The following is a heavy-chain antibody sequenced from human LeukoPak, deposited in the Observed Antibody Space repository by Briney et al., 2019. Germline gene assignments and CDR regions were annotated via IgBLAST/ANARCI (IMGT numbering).Heavy chain of an antibody. CDR2: ISWNSGSI. Sequence: GRSLRLSCAASGFTFDDYAMHWVRQAPGKGLEWVSGISWNSGSIGYADSVKGRFTISRDNAKNSLYLQMNSLRAEDTAMYYCAKETPNTGWFDPWGQGTLVTVSS. CDR1: GFTFDDYA. V-gene: IGHV3-9*01. J-gene: IGHJ5*02. CDR3: AKETPNTGWFDP. D-gene: IGHD1-14*01.